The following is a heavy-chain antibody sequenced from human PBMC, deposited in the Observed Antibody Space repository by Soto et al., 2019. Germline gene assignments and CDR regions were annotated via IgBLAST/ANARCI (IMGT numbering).Heavy chain of an antibody. J-gene: IGHJ6*03. CDR1: GFTFSSYG. V-gene: IGHV3-33*01. Sequence: HPGGSLRLSCAASGFTFSSYGMHWVRQAPGKGLEWVAVIWYDGSNKYYADSVKGRFTISRDNSKNTLYLQMNSLRAEDTAVYYCAREYEYYYYYMDVWGKGTTVTVSS. CDR2: IWYDGSNK. D-gene: IGHD3-16*01. CDR3: AREYEYYYYYMDV.